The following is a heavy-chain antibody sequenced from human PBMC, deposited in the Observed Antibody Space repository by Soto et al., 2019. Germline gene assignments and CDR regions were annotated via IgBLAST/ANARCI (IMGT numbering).Heavy chain of an antibody. J-gene: IGHJ4*02. CDR1: GGSISSSNW. CDR2: IYHSGST. CDR3: AITGIAVAGGTSV. V-gene: IGHV4-4*02. Sequence: PSATLSLTCPVSGGSISSSNWWSFVRQPPGKGLEWIGEIYHSGSTNYNPSLKSRVTISVDKSKNQFSLKLSSVTAADTAVYYCAITGIAVAGGTSVWGQGTLVTVSS. D-gene: IGHD6-19*01.